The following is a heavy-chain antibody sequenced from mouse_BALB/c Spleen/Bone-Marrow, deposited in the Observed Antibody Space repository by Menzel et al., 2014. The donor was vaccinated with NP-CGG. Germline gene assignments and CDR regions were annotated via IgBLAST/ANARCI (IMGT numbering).Heavy chain of an antibody. CDR1: GYTFTDYN. J-gene: IGHJ3*01. CDR3: ARRFITTAAWFAY. CDR2: IYPYNGGT. D-gene: IGHD1-2*01. V-gene: IGHV1S29*02. Sequence: EVQLQQSGPELVKPGASVKISRKASGYTFTDYNMHWVQQSHGKSLEWIGYIYPYNGGTGYNQKFKSKATLTVDNSSSTAYMELRSLTSEDSAVYYCARRFITTAAWFAYWGQGTLVTVSA.